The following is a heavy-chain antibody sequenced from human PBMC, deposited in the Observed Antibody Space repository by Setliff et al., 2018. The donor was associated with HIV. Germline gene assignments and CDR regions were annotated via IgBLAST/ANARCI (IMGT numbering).Heavy chain of an antibody. CDR3: DSSGSYFDY. CDR2: INPSGGST. J-gene: IGHJ4*02. Sequence: ASVKVSCKASGYTFTRYYIHWVRQAPGQGLEWMGIINPSGGSTTYTQKFQGTGTMTRDTSTSTVYMELSSLRSEDTAVYYYDSSGSYFDYWGQGTLVTVSS. D-gene: IGHD3-22*01. V-gene: IGHV1-46*03. CDR1: GYTFTRYY.